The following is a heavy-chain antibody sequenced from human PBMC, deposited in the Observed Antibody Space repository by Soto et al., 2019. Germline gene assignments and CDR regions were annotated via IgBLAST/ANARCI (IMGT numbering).Heavy chain of an antibody. CDR2: IYYRGTT. V-gene: IGHV4-59*11. J-gene: IGHJ4*02. D-gene: IGHD2-2*01. Sequence: QVQLQESGPGLVKPSETLSLTCSVSGVSTSNHYWTWIRKPPGQGPEWIGCIYYRGTTNYNASFNSRVTTSVDTSKNQLSLKLTSVTTADTAVYYCVRAGGGPYHDHELDYWGQGSLVTVSS. CDR1: GVSTSNHY. CDR3: VRAGGGPYHDHELDY.